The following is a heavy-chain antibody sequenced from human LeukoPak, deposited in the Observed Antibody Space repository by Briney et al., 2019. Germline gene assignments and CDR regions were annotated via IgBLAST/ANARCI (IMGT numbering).Heavy chain of an antibody. J-gene: IGHJ4*02. D-gene: IGHD1-20*01. Sequence: GGSLRLSCAASGFTFSSYEMNSVRQAPGKGLEWVSYIGSSGSAIYYADSVKGRFTISRDNAKNSLYLQMNSLSAEDTALYYCARVGYDWNVFDYWGQGTLVTVSS. CDR1: GFTFSSYE. V-gene: IGHV3-48*03. CDR3: ARVGYDWNVFDY. CDR2: IGSSGSAI.